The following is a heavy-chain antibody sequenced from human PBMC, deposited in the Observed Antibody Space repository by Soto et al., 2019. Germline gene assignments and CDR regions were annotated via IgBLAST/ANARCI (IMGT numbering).Heavy chain of an antibody. Sequence: QVQLVESGGGVVQPGRSLRLSCAASGFTFSSSAMHWVRQAPGKGLEWVAVISSDGSNKYDADSVKGRFTISRDNSKTTLYLQMNSLRAEDTAEYYCARMASFYCSGGSCYPTYGMDVWGQGTTVTVSS. CDR1: GFTFSSSA. CDR2: ISSDGSNK. CDR3: ARMASFYCSGGSCYPTYGMDV. D-gene: IGHD2-15*01. V-gene: IGHV3-30-3*01. J-gene: IGHJ6*02.